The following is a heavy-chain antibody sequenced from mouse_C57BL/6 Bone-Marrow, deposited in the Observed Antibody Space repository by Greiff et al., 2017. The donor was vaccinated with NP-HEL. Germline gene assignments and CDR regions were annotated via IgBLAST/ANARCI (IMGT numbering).Heavy chain of an antibody. CDR2: IDPSDSYT. Sequence: VQLQQPGAELVKPGASVKLSCKASGYTFTSYWMQWVKQRPGQGLEWIGEIDPSDSYTNYNQKFKGKATLTVDTSSSTAYMQLSSLTSEDSAVYYCATDRLWYFDVWGTGTTVTVSS. V-gene: IGHV1-50*01. CDR1: GYTFTSYW. CDR3: ATDRLWYFDV. J-gene: IGHJ1*03.